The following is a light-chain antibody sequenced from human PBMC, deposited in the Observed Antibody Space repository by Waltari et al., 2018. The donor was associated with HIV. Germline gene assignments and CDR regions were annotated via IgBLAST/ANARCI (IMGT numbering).Light chain of an antibody. CDR1: SSDFGGYNY. Sequence: QSALTQPASVSGSPGQSIAISCTGTSSDFGGYNYVSWYQQHPGKHPNFIIYEVRYRPQGVSDRFSGAKCGNKASLTIFGLQAEDEADYYCSSYTSSSTLTVFGGGTKLTVL. J-gene: IGLJ2*01. CDR3: SSYTSSSTLTV. CDR2: EVR. V-gene: IGLV2-14*01.